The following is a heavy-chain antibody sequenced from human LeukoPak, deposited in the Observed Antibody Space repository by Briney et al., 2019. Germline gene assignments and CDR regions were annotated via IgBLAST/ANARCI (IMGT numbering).Heavy chain of an antibody. J-gene: IGHJ4*02. CDR2: INHSGST. CDR1: GGSFSGYY. CDR3: ATLGGSSSWSYDY. V-gene: IGHV4-34*01. D-gene: IGHD6-13*01. Sequence: SETLSLTRAVYGGSFSGYYWSWIRQPPGKGLEWIGEINHSGSTNYNPSLKSRVTISVDTSKNQFSLKLSSVTAADTAVYYCATLGGSSSWSYDYWGQGTLVTVSS.